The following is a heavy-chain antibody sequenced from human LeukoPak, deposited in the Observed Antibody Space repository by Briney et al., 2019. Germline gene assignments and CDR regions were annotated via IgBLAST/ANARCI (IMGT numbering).Heavy chain of an antibody. Sequence: GGSLRLSCAASGFTFSSYSMNWVRLAPGKGLEWVSSISSSSSYIYYADSVKGRFTISRDNAKNTLYLQMNSLRAGDTAVYYCVREGVSSSWNNWYFDLWGSGTLVTVSS. CDR2: ISSSSSYI. D-gene: IGHD6-13*01. CDR3: VREGVSSSWNNWYFDL. J-gene: IGHJ2*01. V-gene: IGHV3-21*01. CDR1: GFTFSSYS.